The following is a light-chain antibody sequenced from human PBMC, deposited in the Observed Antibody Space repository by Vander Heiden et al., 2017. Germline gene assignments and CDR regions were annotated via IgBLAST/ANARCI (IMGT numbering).Light chain of an antibody. J-gene: IGKJ4*01. CDR3: QQSYSTPFT. Sequence: IQMTHSPSSLSASVGDRVTITCRASQSISSYLNWYQQKPGKAPKLLIYAASSLQSGVPSRFSGSGSGTDFTLTISSLQPEDFATYYCQQSYSTPFTFGGGTKVEIK. V-gene: IGKV1-39*01. CDR1: QSISSY. CDR2: AAS.